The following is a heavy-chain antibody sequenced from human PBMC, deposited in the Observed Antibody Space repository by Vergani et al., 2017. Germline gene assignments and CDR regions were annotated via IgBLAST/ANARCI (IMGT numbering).Heavy chain of an antibody. CDR1: GYTFTGYY. D-gene: IGHD2-15*01. V-gene: IGHV1-2*02. J-gene: IGHJ3*02. CDR2: INSNSGGT. Sequence: QLQLVQSGAEVKKPGASVKVSCKASGYTFTGYYMHWVRQPPGQGLEWMGWINSNSGGTNYAQKFQGRVTMTRDTSISTTYMELSRMTSDDTAVYYCAGEAGYSGGSSCYSADAFDIWDGGTMVTVSS. CDR3: AGEAGYSGGSSCYSADAFDI.